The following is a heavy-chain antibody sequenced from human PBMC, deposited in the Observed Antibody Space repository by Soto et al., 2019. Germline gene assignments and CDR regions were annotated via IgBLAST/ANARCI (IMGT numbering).Heavy chain of an antibody. Sequence: QVQLVQSGAEVKKPGSSVKVSCKASGGTFSSYAISWVRQAPGQGLEWMGGIIPIFGTANYAQKFQGRVTITAEESTSTAYMELSSLRSEDTAVYYCAGDLGLVIGPRRYYYGMDVWGQGTTVTVSS. CDR2: IIPIFGTA. D-gene: IGHD3-9*01. CDR1: GGTFSSYA. J-gene: IGHJ6*02. V-gene: IGHV1-69*12. CDR3: AGDLGLVIGPRRYYYGMDV.